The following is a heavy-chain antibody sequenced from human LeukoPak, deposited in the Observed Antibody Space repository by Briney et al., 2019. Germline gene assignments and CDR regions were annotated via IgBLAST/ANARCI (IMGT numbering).Heavy chain of an antibody. CDR3: AKVPSIFTLGPEV. V-gene: IGHV3-30*02. CDR2: IRNDGSII. D-gene: IGHD3-9*01. J-gene: IGHJ4*02. CDR1: GFTFSSYG. Sequence: GGSLRLSCAASGFTFSSYGMHWIRQAPGKGLEWVAFIRNDGSIIYNADSVKGRFTIPRDNSKNTLYLQMNSLRAEDTAVYYCAKVPSIFTLGPEVWGQGTLVTVSS.